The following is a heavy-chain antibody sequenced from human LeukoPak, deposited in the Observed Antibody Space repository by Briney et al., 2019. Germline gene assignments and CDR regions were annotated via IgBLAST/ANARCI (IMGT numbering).Heavy chain of an antibody. V-gene: IGHV3-15*01. D-gene: IGHD3-10*01. J-gene: IGHJ3*02. CDR3: TTDYYGSGSYPDAFDI. CDR1: GFTFSNAW. Sequence: GGSLRLSCAASGFTFSNAWMSWVRQAPGKGLEWVGRIKSKTDGGTTDYAAPVKGRFTISRDDSKNTLYLQMNSLKTEDTAVYYCTTDYYGSGSYPDAFDIWDRGTMVTVSS. CDR2: IKSKTDGGTT.